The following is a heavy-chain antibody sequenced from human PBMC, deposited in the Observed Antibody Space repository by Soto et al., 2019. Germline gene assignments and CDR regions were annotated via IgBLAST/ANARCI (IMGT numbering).Heavy chain of an antibody. CDR2: ISYDGSNK. CDR3: AKEIVPAAHPYYYYYGMDV. CDR1: GFTFSSYG. J-gene: IGHJ6*02. V-gene: IGHV3-30*18. D-gene: IGHD2-2*01. Sequence: GGSLRLSCAASGFTFSSYGMHWVRQAPGKGLEWVAVISYDGSNKYYADSVKGRFTISRDNPKNTLYLQMNSLRAEDTAVYYCAKEIVPAAHPYYYYYGMDVWGQGTTVTVSS.